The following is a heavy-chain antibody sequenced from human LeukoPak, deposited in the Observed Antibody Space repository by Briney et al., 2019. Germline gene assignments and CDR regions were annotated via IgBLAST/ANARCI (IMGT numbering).Heavy chain of an antibody. CDR2: IYDSGST. CDR3: AGHGSVRIPLGR. Sequence: PSETLSLTCTVARVSISSYYWSWLRQPPGKGLEWIGYIYDSGSTKCNPSLKSRVTISVDSSKNQFFLDLGSVTASCTGVYYCAGHGSVRIPLGRWGQGTLVTVSS. V-gene: IGHV4-59*08. D-gene: IGHD3-10*01. CDR1: RVSISSYY. J-gene: IGHJ4*02.